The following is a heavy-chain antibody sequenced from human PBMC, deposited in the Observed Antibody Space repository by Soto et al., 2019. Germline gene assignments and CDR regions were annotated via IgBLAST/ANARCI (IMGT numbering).Heavy chain of an antibody. D-gene: IGHD3-22*01. CDR1: GGTFSSYA. CDR3: ARALYYYDSSGYY. CDR2: IIPIFGTA. V-gene: IGHV1-69*13. J-gene: IGHJ4*02. Sequence: SVKVSCKASGGTFSSYAISWVRQAPGQGLEWMGGIIPIFGTANYAQKFQGRVTITADESTSTAYMELSSLRSEDTAVYYCARALYYYDSSGYYWGQGTLVTVSS.